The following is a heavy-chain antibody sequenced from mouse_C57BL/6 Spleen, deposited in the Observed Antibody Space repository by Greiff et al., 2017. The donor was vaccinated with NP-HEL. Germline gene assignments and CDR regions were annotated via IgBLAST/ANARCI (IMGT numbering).Heavy chain of an antibody. CDR2: IYPGDGDT. CDR3: ARRSMITTGSYWYFDG. Sequence: QVQLQQSGPELVKPGASVKISCKASGYAFSSSWMNWVKQRPGKGLEWIGRIYPGDGDTNYNGKFKGKATLTADKSSSTAYMQLSSLTSEDSAVYFCARRSMITTGSYWYFDGWGTGTTVTVSS. V-gene: IGHV1-82*01. D-gene: IGHD2-4*01. CDR1: GYAFSSSW. J-gene: IGHJ1*03.